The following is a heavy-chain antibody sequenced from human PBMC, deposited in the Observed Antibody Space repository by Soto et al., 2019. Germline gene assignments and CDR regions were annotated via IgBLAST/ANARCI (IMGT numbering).Heavy chain of an antibody. V-gene: IGHV1-69*13. CDR3: AREAVEMATTLDY. Sequence: APVKGSCKASWGTFSSYAISWVRQAPGQGLEWMGGIIPIFGTANYAQKFQGRVTITADESTSTAYMELSSLRSEDTAAYYCAREAVEMATTLDYWGQGTLVTVSS. J-gene: IGHJ4*02. D-gene: IGHD1-1*01. CDR1: WGTFSSYA. CDR2: IIPIFGTA.